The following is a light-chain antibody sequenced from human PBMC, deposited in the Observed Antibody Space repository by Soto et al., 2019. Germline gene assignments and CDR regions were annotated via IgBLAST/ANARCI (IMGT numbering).Light chain of an antibody. CDR1: QSVKNDY. CDR2: GAS. CDR3: QQYGTSPLT. V-gene: IGKV3-20*01. Sequence: ETVLTQSPGTLSLSPGERATLSCRASQSVKNDYLAWYQQRPGLAPRLLIFGASGRATGIPDRFSGSGSGTDFTLTISRLEPEDVAIYYCQQYGTSPLTFGGGTKVDIK. J-gene: IGKJ4*01.